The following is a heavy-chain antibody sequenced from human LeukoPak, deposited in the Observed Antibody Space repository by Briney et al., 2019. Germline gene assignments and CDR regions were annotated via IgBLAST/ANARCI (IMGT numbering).Heavy chain of an antibody. CDR2: ISGSGGST. CDR1: GFTFSSYA. J-gene: IGHJ4*02. Sequence: GSLRLSCAASGFTFSSYAMSWVRQAPGKGLEWVSAISGSGGSTYYADSVKGRFTISRDNSKSTLYLQMNSLRAEDTAVYYCAKRSRGIAVAGHFDYWGQGTLVTVSS. D-gene: IGHD6-19*01. V-gene: IGHV3-23*01. CDR3: AKRSRGIAVAGHFDY.